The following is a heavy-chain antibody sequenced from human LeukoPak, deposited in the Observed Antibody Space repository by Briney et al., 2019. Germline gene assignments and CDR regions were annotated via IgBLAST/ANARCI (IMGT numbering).Heavy chain of an antibody. CDR2: IYYSGST. D-gene: IGHD3-16*02. CDR1: GGSISSGGYY. CDR3: ARAFYDYVWGSYRHEYFQH. V-gene: IGHV4-31*03. Sequence: SQTLSLTCTVSGGSISSGGYYWSWIRQHPGKGLEWIGYIYYSGSTYYNPSLKSRVTISVDTSKNQFSLKLSSVTAAGTAVYYCARAFYDYVWGSYRHEYFQHWGQGTLVTVSS. J-gene: IGHJ1*01.